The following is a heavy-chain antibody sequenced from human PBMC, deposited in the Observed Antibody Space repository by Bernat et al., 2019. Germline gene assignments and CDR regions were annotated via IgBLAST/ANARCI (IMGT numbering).Heavy chain of an antibody. CDR2: IYHSGST. CDR3: ARVIQLWSGDLYFDY. D-gene: IGHD5-18*01. Sequence: QVQLQESGPGLVKPSGTLSLTCAVSGGSISSSNWWSWVRQPPGKGLGWIGEIYHSGSTNYNPSLKSRVTISVDKSKNQFSLKLSSVTAADTAVYYCARVIQLWSGDLYFDYWGQGTLVTVSS. CDR1: GGSISSSNW. J-gene: IGHJ4*02. V-gene: IGHV4-4*02.